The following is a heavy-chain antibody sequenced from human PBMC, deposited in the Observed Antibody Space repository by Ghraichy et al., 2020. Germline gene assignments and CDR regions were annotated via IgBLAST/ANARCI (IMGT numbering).Heavy chain of an antibody. CDR2: IFYNGNT. V-gene: IGHV4-39*01. D-gene: IGHD2-2*01. CDR3: ARRGQGMPINY. J-gene: IGHJ4*02. Sequence: SETLSLICAVSGGSITSSSYYWGWIRQPPGRGLEWIGTIFYNGNTYYKPSLKSRVTISVDTSKNQFSLKLNSVTAADTAVYYCARRGQGMPINYWGQGTLVTVSS. CDR1: GGSITSSSYY.